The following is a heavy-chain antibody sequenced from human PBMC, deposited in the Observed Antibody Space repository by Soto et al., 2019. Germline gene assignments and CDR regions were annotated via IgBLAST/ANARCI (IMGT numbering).Heavy chain of an antibody. J-gene: IGHJ3*02. CDR1: GFTFSSYS. CDR3: ASPRAPLITLGGVIAIDAFDI. V-gene: IGHV3-48*01. Sequence: GGSLRLSCAASGFTFSSYSMNWVRQAPGKGLEWVSYISSSSSTIYYADSVKGRITITRDNAKNSLYLQMNSLRAEDTAVYYCASPRAPLITLGGVIAIDAFDIWGQGKMVTVSS. D-gene: IGHD3-16*02. CDR2: ISSSSSTI.